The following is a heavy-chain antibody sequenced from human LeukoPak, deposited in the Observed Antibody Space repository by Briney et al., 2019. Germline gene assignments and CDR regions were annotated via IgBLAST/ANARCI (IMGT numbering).Heavy chain of an antibody. CDR3: ARDLSFDWFPYYFDY. D-gene: IGHD3-9*01. CDR1: GGSISSGDYY. Sequence: PSQTLSLTCTVSGGSISSGDYYWSWIRQPPGKGLEWIGYIYYSGSTYYNPSLKSRVTISIDTSKNQFSLKASSVTAADTAIYYCARDLSFDWFPYYFDYWGQGTLVTVSS. CDR2: IYYSGST. J-gene: IGHJ4*02. V-gene: IGHV4-30-4*01.